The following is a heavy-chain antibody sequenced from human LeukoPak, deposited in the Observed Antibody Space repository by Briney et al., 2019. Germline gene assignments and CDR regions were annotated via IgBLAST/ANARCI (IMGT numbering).Heavy chain of an antibody. V-gene: IGHV1-8*01. J-gene: IGHJ4*02. Sequence: AASVKVSCKASEYTFTSYDINWVRQATGQGLEWMGWMNPNSGITGYAQKFQGRVTMTRNTSISTAYMELSSLTFEDTAVYYCARGRHPGPTWISEYWGQGTLVTVSS. CDR3: ARGRHPGPTWISEY. CDR1: EYTFTSYD. CDR2: MNPNSGIT. D-gene: IGHD5-12*01.